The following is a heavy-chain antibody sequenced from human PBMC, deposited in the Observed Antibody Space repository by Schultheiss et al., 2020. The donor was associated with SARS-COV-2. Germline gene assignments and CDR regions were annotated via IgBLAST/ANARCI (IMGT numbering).Heavy chain of an antibody. CDR2: IKSKTDGGTT. D-gene: IGHD2-21*02. CDR3: AREIVVVTAIDY. J-gene: IGHJ4*02. CDR1: GFTFSNAW. V-gene: IGHV3-15*07. Sequence: GGSLRLSCAASGFTFSNAWMNWVRQAPGKGLEWVGRIKSKTDGGTTDYAAPVKGRFTISRDNAENSLYLQMNSLRAEDTAVYYCAREIVVVTAIDYWGQGTLVTVSS.